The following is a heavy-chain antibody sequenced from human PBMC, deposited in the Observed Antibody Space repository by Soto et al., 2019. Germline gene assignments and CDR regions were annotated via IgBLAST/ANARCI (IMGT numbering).Heavy chain of an antibody. J-gene: IGHJ4*02. CDR2: ISKSSSLI. CDR1: GFIFSSFT. V-gene: IGHV3-21*01. Sequence: GGSLRLSCVGSGFIFSSFTVTWVRQAPGMGLQYLASISKSSSLIYYADSVRGRFIISRDNSKDSVFLQMYSLRAEDTAMYYCVRGDDRVDWGQGTLVTVSS. D-gene: IGHD1-1*01. CDR3: VRGDDRVD.